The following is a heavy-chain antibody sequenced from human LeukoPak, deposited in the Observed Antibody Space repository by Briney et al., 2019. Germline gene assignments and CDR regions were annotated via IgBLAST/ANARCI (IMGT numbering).Heavy chain of an antibody. CDR2: IPGSGSTI. CDR3: AREGRLTGDAFDI. J-gene: IGHJ3*02. D-gene: IGHD7-27*01. Sequence: PGGSLRLSCVASGFTFSSYEMNWVRQAPGKGLEWVSYIPGSGSTIYYPDSVKGRFTISRDNAKNSLYLQMNSLRAEDTAVYYCAREGRLTGDAFDIWGQGTMVTVSS. CDR1: GFTFSSYE. V-gene: IGHV3-48*03.